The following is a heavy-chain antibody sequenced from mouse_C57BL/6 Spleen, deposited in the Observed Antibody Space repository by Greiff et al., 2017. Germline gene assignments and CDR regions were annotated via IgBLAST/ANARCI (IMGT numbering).Heavy chain of an antibody. V-gene: IGHV1-69*01. CDR1: GYTFPSYW. Sequence: QVQLQQPGAELVMPGASVTLSCKASGYTFPSYWMHWVKQRPGQGLEWIGEIDPSDSYTNYNQQFKGKSTLTVDKSSSTAYMQLSSLTSEDSAVYYCARKGDGYVDYWGQGTTLTVSS. CDR2: IDPSDSYT. CDR3: ARKGDGYVDY. J-gene: IGHJ2*01. D-gene: IGHD2-3*01.